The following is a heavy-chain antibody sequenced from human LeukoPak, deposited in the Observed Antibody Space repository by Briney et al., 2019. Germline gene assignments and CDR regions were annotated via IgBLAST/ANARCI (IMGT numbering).Heavy chain of an antibody. J-gene: IGHJ3*02. Sequence: SVKVSCQASGGTFSSYTISWVGQAPGQGLEWMGRIIPILGIENYAQTSQGRLTITADKSTSTAYIELSSLRSEDTAVYYCARGGYCSSTSCADAFDIWGQGTKVTVSS. CDR2: IIPILGIE. CDR3: ARGGYCSSTSCADAFDI. V-gene: IGHV1-69*02. CDR1: GGTFSSYT. D-gene: IGHD2-2*01.